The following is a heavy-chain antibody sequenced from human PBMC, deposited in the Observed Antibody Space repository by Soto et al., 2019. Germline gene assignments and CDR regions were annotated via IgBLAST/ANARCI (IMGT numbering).Heavy chain of an antibody. Sequence: QVQLVESGGGVVQPGGSLRLSCAASEFTFSRHGMHWVRQAPGKGLQWVGVIWSGGSNERYADSVKGRFTISRDNSKNTLYLHMNSLRAEDTAVYYCARERTFGENKHNYMDVWGTGITVTVS. D-gene: IGHD3-10*01. CDR1: EFTFSRHG. CDR2: IWSGGSNE. V-gene: IGHV3-33*01. J-gene: IGHJ6*03. CDR3: ARERTFGENKHNYMDV.